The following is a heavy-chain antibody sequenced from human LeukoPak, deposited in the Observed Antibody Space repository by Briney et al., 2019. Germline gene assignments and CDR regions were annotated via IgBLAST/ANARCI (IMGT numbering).Heavy chain of an antibody. J-gene: IGHJ4*02. CDR2: ISSRSSYI. Sequence: GGSLRLSCAASGFTFSSYSMNWVRQAPREVLEWVSSISSRSSYIYYADSVKGRFTISRDNAKRSQYLQMSSLRAEDTAIYYCWVHDSTGYPRDYWGQGTLVTVSS. CDR3: WVHDSTGYPRDY. D-gene: IGHD3-22*01. CDR1: GFTFSSYS. V-gene: IGHV3-21*01.